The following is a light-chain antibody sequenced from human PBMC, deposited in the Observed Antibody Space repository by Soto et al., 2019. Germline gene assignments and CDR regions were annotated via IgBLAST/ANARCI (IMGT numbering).Light chain of an antibody. CDR1: QNIHNY. J-gene: IGKJ5*01. Sequence: DIQMTQSPSSLSASVGDRVTITCQPSQNIHNYLNWYQQXPGRAPKILIYDASNLEAGVPSRFRGSGSGTDFTFTISRLQPEDIATDYCQQYENLPTFGQGTRLEIK. CDR2: DAS. V-gene: IGKV1-33*01. CDR3: QQYENLPT.